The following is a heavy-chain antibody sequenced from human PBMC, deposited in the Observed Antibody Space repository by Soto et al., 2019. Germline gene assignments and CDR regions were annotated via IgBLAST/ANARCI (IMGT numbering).Heavy chain of an antibody. CDR3: ARRGGSSSGYYYYAMDV. CDR2: IYSNGDT. Sequence: SETLSLTCSVSSDSMNSGGYYWSWIRQHPGKGLEWIGYIYSNGDTYYNPSLKSRVTISVDTSKNQFSLNLTSVTAADTAVYYCARRGGSSSGYYYYAMDVWGQGTTVTVPS. CDR1: SDSMNSGGYY. J-gene: IGHJ6*02. D-gene: IGHD6-6*01. V-gene: IGHV4-31*03.